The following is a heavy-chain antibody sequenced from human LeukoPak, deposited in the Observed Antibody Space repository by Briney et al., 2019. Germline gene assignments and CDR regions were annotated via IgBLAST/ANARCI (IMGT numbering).Heavy chain of an antibody. CDR3: ARLTSGVTTFVY. CDR1: GFTFSSYG. J-gene: IGHJ4*02. D-gene: IGHD1-1*01. CDR2: ISYDGSNK. V-gene: IGHV3-30*03. Sequence: GGSLRLSCAASGFTFSSYGMHWVRQAPGKGLEWVAVISYDGSNKYYADSVKGRFTISRDNSKNTLYLQMNSLRAEDTAVYYCARLTSGVTTFVYWGQGTLVTVSS.